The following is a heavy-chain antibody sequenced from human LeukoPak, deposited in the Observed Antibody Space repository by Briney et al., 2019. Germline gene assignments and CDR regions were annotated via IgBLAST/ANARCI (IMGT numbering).Heavy chain of an antibody. V-gene: IGHV1-69*01. CDR3: ARREVVVVPAAPPDYYGMDV. CDR2: IIPIFGTA. D-gene: IGHD2-2*01. J-gene: IGHJ6*04. CDR1: GGTFISYA. Sequence: SVKVSCKASGGTFISYAISWVRQAPGQGREWMGGIIPIFGTANYAQKFQGRVTITADESTSTAYMELSSLRSEDTAVYYCARREVVVVPAAPPDYYGMDVWGKGTTVTVSS.